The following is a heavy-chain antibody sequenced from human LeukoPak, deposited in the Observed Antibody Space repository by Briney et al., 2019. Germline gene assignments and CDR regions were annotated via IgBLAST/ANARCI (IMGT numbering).Heavy chain of an antibody. CDR2: TRNKASSYTT. CDR1: GFTFSDYY. J-gene: IGHJ4*02. CDR3: AKGAECSGGSCRSTFDY. Sequence: PGGSLRLSCAASGFTFSDYYWDWVRQAPGKGLEWVGRTRNKASSYTTEYAASVKGRFTISRDDSKNSLYLQMNSLKTEDTAVYYCAKGAECSGGSCRSTFDYWGQGTLVTVSS. D-gene: IGHD2-15*01. V-gene: IGHV3-72*01.